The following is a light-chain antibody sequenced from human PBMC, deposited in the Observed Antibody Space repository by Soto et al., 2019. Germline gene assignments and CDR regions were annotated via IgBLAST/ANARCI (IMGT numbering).Light chain of an antibody. V-gene: IGLV1-47*01. CDR2: RNN. CDR3: AAWDDSLSGSYV. J-gene: IGLJ1*01. CDR1: SSNIRSNY. Sequence: SVLIHPPSTSGTPWERISLSYYGSSSNIRSNYVYWFQQLPGTAPKLLMYRNNKRPSGVPDRFSGSKSGTSASLAISGLRSEDEADYSCAAWDDSLSGSYVFGTGTKVTVL.